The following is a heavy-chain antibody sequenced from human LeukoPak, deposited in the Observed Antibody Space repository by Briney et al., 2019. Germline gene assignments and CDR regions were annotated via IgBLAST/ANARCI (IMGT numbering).Heavy chain of an antibody. V-gene: IGHV4-59*01. CDR2: IYYSGST. Sequence: PSETLSLTCTVSGGSIGSYYWSWLRQPPGKGLEWIGYIYYSGSTNYNPSLKSRVTISVDTSKNQFSLKLSSVTAADTAVYYCARTRIQYCSSTSCPGWFDPWGQGTLVTVSS. J-gene: IGHJ5*02. CDR1: GGSIGSYY. D-gene: IGHD2-2*01. CDR3: ARTRIQYCSSTSCPGWFDP.